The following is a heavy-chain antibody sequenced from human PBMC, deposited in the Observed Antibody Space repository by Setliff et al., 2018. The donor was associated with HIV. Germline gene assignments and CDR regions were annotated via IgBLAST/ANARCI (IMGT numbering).Heavy chain of an antibody. D-gene: IGHD3-10*01. V-gene: IGHV3-30*04. Sequence: GGSLRLSCEASGFSFSSYTMNWVRQAPGKGLEWVAVILYDGSNKYYADSVKGRFNISRDNAKNSLYLQMNSLTAADTAVYYCAKSKAARMVRGDSFDIWGQGTMVTVSS. J-gene: IGHJ3*02. CDR1: GFSFSSYT. CDR2: ILYDGSNK. CDR3: AKSKAARMVRGDSFDI.